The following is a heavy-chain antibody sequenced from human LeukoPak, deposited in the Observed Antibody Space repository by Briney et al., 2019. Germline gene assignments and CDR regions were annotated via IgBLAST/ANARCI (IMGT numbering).Heavy chain of an antibody. CDR3: TASDTPGVDY. Sequence: GGSLRLSCAASGFTVSSNYMSWVRQAPGKGLEWVSVIYSGGSTYYADSVKGRFTISRDNSKNTLYLQMNSLRAEDTAVYYCTASDTPGVDYWGQGTLLTVSS. V-gene: IGHV3-53*01. D-gene: IGHD5-18*01. J-gene: IGHJ4*02. CDR1: GFTVSSNY. CDR2: IYSGGST.